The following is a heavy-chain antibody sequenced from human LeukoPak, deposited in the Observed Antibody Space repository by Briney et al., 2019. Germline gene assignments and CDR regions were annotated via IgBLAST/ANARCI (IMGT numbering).Heavy chain of an antibody. CDR3: ARAIAAAWYLDY. Sequence: SETLSLTCTVSGGSISSSSYYWGWIRQPPGKGLEWIGNIYYSGSTYYNPSLKSRVTISVDTSKNQVSLKLSSVTAADTAVYYCARAIAAAWYLDYWGQGTLVTVSS. D-gene: IGHD6-13*01. J-gene: IGHJ4*02. V-gene: IGHV4-39*01. CDR1: GGSISSSSYY. CDR2: IYYSGST.